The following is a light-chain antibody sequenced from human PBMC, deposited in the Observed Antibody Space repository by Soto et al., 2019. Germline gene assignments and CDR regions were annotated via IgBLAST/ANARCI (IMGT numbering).Light chain of an antibody. CDR3: QQYGSSPLIS. J-gene: IGKJ5*01. Sequence: VLTPSPGTLALSPGDSATLPSRALQSVSITDLAWYQQKPGQAPRLLIFGASKRATGIPDRFSGSGSGRDFTLTISGLEPEDFAVYYCQQYGSSPLISFGQGTRLEIK. CDR1: QSVSITD. CDR2: GAS. V-gene: IGKV3-20*01.